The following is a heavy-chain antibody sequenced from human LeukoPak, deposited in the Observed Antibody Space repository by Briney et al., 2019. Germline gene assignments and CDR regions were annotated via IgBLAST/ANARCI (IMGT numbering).Heavy chain of an antibody. CDR3: AKDYGSGSYPHFDY. CDR2: ISGSGGST. Sequence: GGSLRLSCAASGFTFSSYAMSWVRQAPGKGLEWVSAISGSGGSTYYADSVKGRSTISRDNSKNTLYLQMNSLRAEDTAVYYCAKDYGSGSYPHFDYWGQGTLVTVSS. J-gene: IGHJ4*02. D-gene: IGHD3-10*01. V-gene: IGHV3-23*01. CDR1: GFTFSSYA.